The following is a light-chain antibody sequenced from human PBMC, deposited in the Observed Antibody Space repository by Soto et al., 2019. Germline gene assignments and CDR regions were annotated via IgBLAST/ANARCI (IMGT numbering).Light chain of an antibody. Sequence: QLVLTQSSSASASLGSSVRLTCTLSSGHSRNAIAWHQQQPGKAPRSLMKVESSGSYNKGGGVPDRFSGSSSGTDRYLSISNLQSEDEAEYYCETWDTTTRVFGGGTKLTVL. CDR1: SGHSRNA. V-gene: IGLV4-60*03. J-gene: IGLJ2*01. CDR2: VESSGSY. CDR3: ETWDTTTRV.